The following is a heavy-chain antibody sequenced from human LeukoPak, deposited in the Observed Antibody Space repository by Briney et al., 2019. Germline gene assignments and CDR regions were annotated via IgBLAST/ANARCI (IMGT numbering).Heavy chain of an antibody. Sequence: PSETLSLTCTVSDGSVSGYYWTWIRQPAGRGLEWIGYIYHSGNTNYNPSLKSRLTMSVDTSKNQFSLKLSSVTAADTAMYYCARQRDNALSYFDYWGQGTLVTVSS. V-gene: IGHV4-59*08. CDR1: DGSVSGYY. J-gene: IGHJ4*02. CDR2: IYHSGNT. CDR3: ARQRDNALSYFDY. D-gene: IGHD1-14*01.